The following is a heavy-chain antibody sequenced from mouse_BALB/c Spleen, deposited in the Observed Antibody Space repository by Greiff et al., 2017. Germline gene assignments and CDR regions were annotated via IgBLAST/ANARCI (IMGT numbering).Heavy chain of an antibody. CDR1: GFAFSSYD. D-gene: IGHD2-14*01. CDR3: ARREVRQYFDV. J-gene: IGHJ1*01. CDR2: ISSGGGST. Sequence: DVKLVESGGGLVKPGGSLKLSCAASGFAFSSYDMSWVRQTPEKRLEWVAYISSGGGSTYYPDTVKGRFTISRDNAKNTLYLQMSSLKSEDTAMYYCARREVRQYFDVWGAGTTVTVSS. V-gene: IGHV5-12-1*01.